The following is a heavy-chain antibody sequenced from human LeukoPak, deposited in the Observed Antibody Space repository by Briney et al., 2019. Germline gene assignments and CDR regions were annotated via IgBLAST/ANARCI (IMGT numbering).Heavy chain of an antibody. Sequence: GGSLRLSCAASGFTFSSYSMNWVRQAPGKGLEWVSSISSSNSYIYYADSVKGRFTISRDNAKDSLYLQMNSLRVEDTAVYYCARATGGYNYYFDYWGQGTLVTVSS. J-gene: IGHJ4*02. D-gene: IGHD5-24*01. V-gene: IGHV3-21*01. CDR2: ISSSNSYI. CDR3: ARATGGYNYYFDY. CDR1: GFTFSSYS.